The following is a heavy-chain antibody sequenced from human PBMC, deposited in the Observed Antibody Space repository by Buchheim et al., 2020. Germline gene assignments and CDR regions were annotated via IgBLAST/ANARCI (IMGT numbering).Heavy chain of an antibody. CDR3: AKVDSSGYYHDS. D-gene: IGHD3-22*01. J-gene: IGHJ4*02. CDR2: TSYDGSNK. CDR1: GFTFSSHG. Sequence: QVQLVESGGGVVQPGRSLRLSCAASGFTFSSHGMHWVRQPPGKGLEWVAVTSYDGSNKYYADSVKGRFTVSRDISRNTLYLHMNSLGPEDTAVYYCAKVDSSGYYHDSWGQGTL. V-gene: IGHV3-30*18.